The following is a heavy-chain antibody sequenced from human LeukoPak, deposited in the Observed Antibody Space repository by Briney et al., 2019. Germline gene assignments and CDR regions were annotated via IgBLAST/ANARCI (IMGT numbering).Heavy chain of an antibody. Sequence: SETLSLTCTVSGGSISSGDYYWSWIRQPPGKGLEWIGYIYYSGSTYYNPSLKSRVTISVDTSKNQFSLKLSSVTAADTAVYYCARVPGDYVEYNWFDPWGQGTLVTVSS. J-gene: IGHJ5*02. CDR3: ARVPGDYVEYNWFDP. CDR2: IYYSGST. V-gene: IGHV4-30-4*01. CDR1: GGSISSGDYY. D-gene: IGHD4-17*01.